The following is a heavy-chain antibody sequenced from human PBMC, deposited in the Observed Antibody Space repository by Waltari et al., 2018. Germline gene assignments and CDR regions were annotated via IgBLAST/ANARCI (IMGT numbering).Heavy chain of an antibody. CDR1: GFTFSSYG. CDR3: AKSYYYDSSGDF. CDR2: IRYDGSNK. D-gene: IGHD3-22*01. J-gene: IGHJ4*02. Sequence: QVQLVESGGGVVQPGGSLRLSCAASGFTFSSYGIHWVRQAPGKGLEWVAFIRYDGSNKYYADSVKGRFTISRDNSKNTLYLQMNSLRAEDTAVYYCAKSYYYDSSGDFWGQGTLVTVSS. V-gene: IGHV3-30*02.